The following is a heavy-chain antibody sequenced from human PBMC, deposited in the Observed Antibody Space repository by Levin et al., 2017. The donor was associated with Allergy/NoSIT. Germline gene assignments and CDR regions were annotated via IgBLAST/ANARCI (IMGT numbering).Heavy chain of an antibody. Sequence: ASVKVSCKTSGYSFTGSWIGWVRQKPGKGLEWMGIIYPGDSDTRYSPSFQGQVTFSADKSISTAYLQWASLKASDTAMYYCASHGFPSFVGSSCYTSTFDVWGQGTMVTVSS. V-gene: IGHV5-51*01. CDR2: IYPGDSDT. D-gene: IGHD2-15*01. CDR3: ASHGFPSFVGSSCYTSTFDV. J-gene: IGHJ3*01. CDR1: GYSFTGSW.